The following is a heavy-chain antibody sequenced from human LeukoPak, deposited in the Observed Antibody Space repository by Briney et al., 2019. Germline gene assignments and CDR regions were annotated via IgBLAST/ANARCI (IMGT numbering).Heavy chain of an antibody. D-gene: IGHD2-2*01. CDR3: ARVRRDTCSSSDCYVGPPFYYYCYYMDV. J-gene: IGHJ6*03. CDR2: IHYTGST. V-gene: IGHV4-59*01. CDR1: GDSISGYL. Sequence: PSETLSLTCSVSGDSISGYLWTWMRQPPGKGLEWIGYIHYTGSTNYNPSLRSRVTISVDTSRSQFSLNLASVTAADTAVYYCARVRRDTCSSSDCYVGPPFYYYCYYMDVWGKGTTVTVSS.